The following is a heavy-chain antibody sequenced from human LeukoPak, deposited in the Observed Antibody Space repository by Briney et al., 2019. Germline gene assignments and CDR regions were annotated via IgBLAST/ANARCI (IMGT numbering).Heavy chain of an antibody. J-gene: IGHJ5*02. D-gene: IGHD2-15*01. CDR2: INHSGST. Sequence: SETLSLSCAVYGGSFSGYYWSWIRQPPGKGLEWIGEINHSGSTNYNPSLKSRVTISVDTSKNQFSLKLSSVTAADTAVYYCARGLILAAILFDPWGQGTLVTVSS. CDR3: ARGLILAAILFDP. V-gene: IGHV4-34*01. CDR1: GGSFSGYY.